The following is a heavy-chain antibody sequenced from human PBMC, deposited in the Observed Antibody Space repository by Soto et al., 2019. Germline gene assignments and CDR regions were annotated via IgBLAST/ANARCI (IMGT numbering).Heavy chain of an antibody. J-gene: IGHJ6*02. D-gene: IGHD3-3*01. CDR3: ARTPTSPLGGDFWSGFHYYYYYGMDV. CDR2: MNPNSGNT. Sequence: ASGKVSCKASGYTFTSYDINWVRQATGQGLEWMGWMNPNSGNTGYAQKFQGRVTMTRNTSISTAYMELSSLRSEDTAVYYCARTPTSPLGGDFWSGFHYYYYYGMDVWGQGTTVTVSS. CDR1: GYTFTSYD. V-gene: IGHV1-8*01.